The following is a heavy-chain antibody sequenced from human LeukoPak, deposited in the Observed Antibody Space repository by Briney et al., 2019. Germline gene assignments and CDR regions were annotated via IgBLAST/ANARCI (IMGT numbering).Heavy chain of an antibody. Sequence: SQTLSLTCAISGDSVSNNIATWNWVRQSPSRGLEWLGRTYYRSRWGNDYAISVKSRITINPDTSRNQFSLQLNSVTPEDTAVYYCVRVASVGAYYYYGMDVWGQGTTVTVSS. D-gene: IGHD1-26*01. J-gene: IGHJ6*02. CDR3: VRVASVGAYYYYGMDV. CDR1: GDSVSNNIAT. V-gene: IGHV6-1*01. CDR2: TYYRSRWGN.